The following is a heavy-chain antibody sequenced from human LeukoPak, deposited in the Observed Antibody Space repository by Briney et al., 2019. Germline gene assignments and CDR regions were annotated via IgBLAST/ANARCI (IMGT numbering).Heavy chain of an antibody. CDR2: INHSGST. Sequence: PSETLSLTCAVYGGSFSGYYWSWIRQPPGKGLEWIGEINHSGSTNYNPSLKSRVTISVDTSKNQFSLKLSSVTAADTAVYYCARRSPKQGYSSSSEDYWGQGTLVTVSS. CDR1: GGSFSGYY. J-gene: IGHJ4*02. CDR3: ARRSPKQGYSSSSEDY. V-gene: IGHV4-34*01. D-gene: IGHD6-6*01.